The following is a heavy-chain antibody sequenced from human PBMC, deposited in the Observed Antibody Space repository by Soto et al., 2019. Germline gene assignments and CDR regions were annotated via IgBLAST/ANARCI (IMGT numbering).Heavy chain of an antibody. Sequence: QVHLVESGGGVVQPCRSLRLSCAASGLTFSMFGMHWVRQAPGKGLEWVATVYYNGHNKYYSDSVRGRFTISRDNSKNMLYLQINSLGAEDTAFYYCARDPPSTLGSFDIWGRGTKVTVSS. J-gene: IGHJ3*02. CDR1: GLTFSMFG. CDR2: VYYNGHNK. CDR3: ARDPPSTLGSFDI. D-gene: IGHD3-16*01. V-gene: IGHV3-33*01.